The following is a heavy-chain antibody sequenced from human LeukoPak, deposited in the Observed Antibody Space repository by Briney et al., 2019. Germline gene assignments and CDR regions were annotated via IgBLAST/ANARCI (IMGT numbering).Heavy chain of an antibody. Sequence: ASETLSLTCTVSGGSISSYYWSWIRQPPGKGLEWIGYIYYSGSTNYNPSLKSRVTISVDTPKNQFSLKLSSVTAADTAVYYCARGPGSTYFDYWGQGTLVTVSS. CDR3: ARGPGSTYFDY. J-gene: IGHJ4*02. V-gene: IGHV4-59*01. CDR1: GGSISSYY. D-gene: IGHD2-2*01. CDR2: IYYSGST.